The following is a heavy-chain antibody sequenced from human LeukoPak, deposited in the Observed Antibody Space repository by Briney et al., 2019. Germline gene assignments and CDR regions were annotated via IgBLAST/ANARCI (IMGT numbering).Heavy chain of an antibody. CDR3: ARGYYYSRTYYLSFFDY. J-gene: IGHJ4*02. Sequence: PGGSLRLSCAASGFTFNKYWLTWVRQAPGKGLEWVANINQDDSQIYYLESVEGRFTLTRDTAKNSLHLQMNSLRAEDTAISYCARGYYYSRTYYLSFFDYWGQGTLVTVSS. D-gene: IGHD3-10*01. CDR2: INQDDSQI. V-gene: IGHV3-7*01. CDR1: GFTFNKYW.